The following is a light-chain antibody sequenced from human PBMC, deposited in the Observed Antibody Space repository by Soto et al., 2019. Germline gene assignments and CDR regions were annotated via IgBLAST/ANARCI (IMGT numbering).Light chain of an antibody. CDR3: QQYASFSPA. Sequence: DVQMTQSPSTLSASVGDRVTITCRASQSISKHLAWYQLRPGKAPRLLIYYASTLDRGVPSRFSGSGSGTGFTLTIISLQPDDFATYYCQQYASFSPAFGQGTKVGI. CDR1: QSISKH. J-gene: IGKJ1*01. V-gene: IGKV1-5*01. CDR2: YAS.